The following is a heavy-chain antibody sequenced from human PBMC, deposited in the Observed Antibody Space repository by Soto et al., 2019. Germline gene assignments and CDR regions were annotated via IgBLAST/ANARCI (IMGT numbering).Heavy chain of an antibody. CDR3: ARGRYGDY. CDR2: ISAHNGNT. CDR1: GYAFTTYG. D-gene: IGHD1-1*01. Sequence: QVHLVQSGAEVKKPGASVKVSCKGSGYAFTTYGITWVRQAPGQGLEGMGWISAHNGNTNYAQKLQGRVTVTRDTSTSSAYMELRRLRSDDTAVYYCARGRYGDYWGQGALVTVSS. V-gene: IGHV1-18*01. J-gene: IGHJ4*02.